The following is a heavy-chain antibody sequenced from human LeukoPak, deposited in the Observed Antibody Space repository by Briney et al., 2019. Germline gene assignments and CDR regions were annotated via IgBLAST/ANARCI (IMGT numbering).Heavy chain of an antibody. CDR2: INHSGST. V-gene: IGHV4-38-2*01. CDR3: ARVVDIVATHLFDY. CDR1: GYSIGSGYY. D-gene: IGHD5-12*01. Sequence: SETLSLTCAVSGYSIGSGYYWAWIRQPPGKGLEWIGEINHSGSTNYNPSLKSRVTISVDTSKNQFSLKLSSVTAADTAVYYCARVVDIVATHLFDYWGQGTLVTVSS. J-gene: IGHJ4*02.